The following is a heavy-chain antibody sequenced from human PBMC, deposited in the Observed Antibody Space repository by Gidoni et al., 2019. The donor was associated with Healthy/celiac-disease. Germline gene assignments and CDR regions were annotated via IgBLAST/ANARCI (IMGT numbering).Heavy chain of an antibody. J-gene: IGHJ4*02. Sequence: PSETLSLTCTVSGGSISSSSYYWGWIRQPPGKGLEWIGSIYYSGSTYYNPSLKSRVTISVDTSKNQFSLKLSSVTAADTAVYYCARYSGWPAYYFDYWGQGTLVTVSS. V-gene: IGHV4-39*01. CDR3: ARYSGWPAYYFDY. D-gene: IGHD6-19*01. CDR2: IYYSGST. CDR1: GGSISSSSYY.